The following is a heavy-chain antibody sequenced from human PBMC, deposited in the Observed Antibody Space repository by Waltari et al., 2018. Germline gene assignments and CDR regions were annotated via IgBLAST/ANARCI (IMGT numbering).Heavy chain of an antibody. CDR3: TTLFGDFWSGYFFDF. J-gene: IGHJ4*02. V-gene: IGHV3-15*01. Sequence: EVQLVESGGGLVKPGGSLRLSCAASGFTFSNAWMSWVRQAPGKGREGVGRVKIKSYGWTRDFSAPVKGIFTISSDGSENTLYLQMNSLKIEDTSVYYCTTLFGDFWSGYFFDFWGQGTLVTVSS. CDR1: GFTFSNAW. D-gene: IGHD3-3*01. CDR2: VKIKSYGWTR.